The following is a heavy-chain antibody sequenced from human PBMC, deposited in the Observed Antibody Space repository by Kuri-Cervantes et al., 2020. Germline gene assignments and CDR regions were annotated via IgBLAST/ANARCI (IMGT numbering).Heavy chain of an antibody. D-gene: IGHD6-13*01. CDR3: ARDGGSSSWYYYYYMDV. J-gene: IGHJ6*03. CDR1: GGSFSGYY. V-gene: IGHV4-34*01. CDR2: INHSGST. Sequence: SQTLSLTCAVYGGSFSGYYWSWIRQPPGKGLEWIGEINHSGSTNYNPSLKSRVTISVDTSKNQFSLKLSSVTAADTAGYYCARDGGSSSWYYYYYMDVWGKGTTVTVSS.